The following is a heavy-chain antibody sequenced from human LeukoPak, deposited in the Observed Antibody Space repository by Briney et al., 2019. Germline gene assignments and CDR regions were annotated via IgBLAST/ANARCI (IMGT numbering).Heavy chain of an antibody. CDR1: GFPFTGYY. V-gene: IGHV1-2*02. Sequence: ASVKVSCKASGFPFTGYYMHWVRQAPGLGLEWMGWINPNSGDTNYAQKFQGRVTMTRDTSSSTAYMELSSLRSDDTAVYYCARDWQYYDNIWGSYRHFHYWGQGTLVTVSS. CDR2: INPNSGDT. CDR3: ARDWQYYDNIWGSYRHFHY. D-gene: IGHD3-16*02. J-gene: IGHJ4*02.